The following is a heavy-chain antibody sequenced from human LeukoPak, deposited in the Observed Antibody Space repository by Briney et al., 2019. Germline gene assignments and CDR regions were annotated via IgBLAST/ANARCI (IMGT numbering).Heavy chain of an antibody. Sequence: SVKVSCKASGGTFSSYAISWVRQAPGQGLEWMGRIIPILGIANYVQKFQGRVTITADKSTSTAYMELSSLRSEDTAVYYCASTYGSGSYADEWGQGTLVTVSS. CDR1: GGTFSSYA. CDR3: ASTYGSGSYADE. V-gene: IGHV1-69*04. J-gene: IGHJ4*02. D-gene: IGHD3-10*01. CDR2: IIPILGIA.